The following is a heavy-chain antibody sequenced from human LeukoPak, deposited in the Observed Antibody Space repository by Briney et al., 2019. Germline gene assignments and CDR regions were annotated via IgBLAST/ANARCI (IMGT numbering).Heavy chain of an antibody. J-gene: IGHJ6*03. D-gene: IGHD3-9*01. Sequence: GGSLRLSCAASGFTFSSYEMNWVRQAPGKGLEWVSYISSSGSTIYYADSVKGRFTISRDNAKNSLYLQMNSLRPEDTAVYYCARSNVLRYPHYYYYMDVWGKGTTVTVSS. CDR2: ISSSGSTI. CDR3: ARSNVLRYPHYYYYMDV. CDR1: GFTFSSYE. V-gene: IGHV3-48*03.